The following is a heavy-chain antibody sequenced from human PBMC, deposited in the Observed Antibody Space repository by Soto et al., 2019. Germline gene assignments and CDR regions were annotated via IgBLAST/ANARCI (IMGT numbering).Heavy chain of an antibody. CDR2: IYSGGST. D-gene: IGHD1-26*01. CDR1: GFTVSSNY. Sequence: EVQLVESGGGWIQPGGSLRLSCAASGFTVSSNYMSWVRQAPGKGLEWVSVIYSGGSTYYTDSVKGRFTISRDNSKNTLYRQMNSRRAEDTAVYYCARGVGASYYYYYGMDVWGQGTTVTVSS. V-gene: IGHV3-53*01. CDR3: ARGVGASYYYYYGMDV. J-gene: IGHJ6*02.